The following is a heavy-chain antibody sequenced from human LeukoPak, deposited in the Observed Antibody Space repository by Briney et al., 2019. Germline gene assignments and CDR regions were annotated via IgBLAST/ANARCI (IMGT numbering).Heavy chain of an antibody. D-gene: IGHD6-13*01. CDR2: INPNSGGT. J-gene: IGHJ6*03. CDR1: GFTFTAYY. CDR3: ARVLRVFYYCMDV. V-gene: IGHV1-2*02. Sequence: GASMKVSCKASGFTFTAYYMHWVRQAPGQGLEWMGWINPNSGGTNYAQKFQGRVTITRNTSISTAYMELSSLRSEDTAVYYCARVLRVFYYCMDVWGKGTTVTVSS.